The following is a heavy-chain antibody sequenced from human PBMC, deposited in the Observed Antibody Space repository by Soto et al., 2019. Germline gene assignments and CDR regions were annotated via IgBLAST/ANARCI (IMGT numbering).Heavy chain of an antibody. CDR3: KAEYTDSSAPVDQTSYLDY. CDR1: GFTFSSYS. J-gene: IGHJ4*02. CDR2: ISSSSSYI. V-gene: IGHV3-21*01. Sequence: GGSLRLSCAASGFTFSSYSMNWVRQAPGKGLEWVSSISSSSSYIYYADSVKGRFTISRDNAKNSLYLQMNSLRAEDTAVYYCKAEYTDSSAPVDQTSYLDYWGQGTLVTVSS. D-gene: IGHD6-6*01.